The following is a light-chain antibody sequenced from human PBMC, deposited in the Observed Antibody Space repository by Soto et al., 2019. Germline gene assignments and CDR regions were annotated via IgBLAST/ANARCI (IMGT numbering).Light chain of an antibody. V-gene: IGKV1-5*01. CDR2: DAS. J-gene: IGKJ1*01. CDR1: QSIRSW. CDR3: QQYENLWT. Sequence: DIQMTQSPSTLSAPVGDRVTITCRASQSIRSWLAWYQQKPGKAPKVLIYDASSLERGVPSRFSASGSGTEFTLTIRSLQPDDSATYFCQQYENLWTFGQGTKVDIK.